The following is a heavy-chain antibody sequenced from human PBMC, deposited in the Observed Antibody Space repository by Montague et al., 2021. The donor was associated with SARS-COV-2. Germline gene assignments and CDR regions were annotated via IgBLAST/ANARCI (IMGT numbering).Heavy chain of an antibody. CDR2: ITYSGNT. CDR1: GGSFTDYH. J-gene: IGHJ4*02. V-gene: IGHV4-34*01. CDR3: ARGLTDISMIVVVLLGASHCFDS. D-gene: IGHD3-22*01. Sequence: SETLSLTCSVSGGSFTDYHWSWIRQPPGQGLEWIGEITYSGNTNYNPSLKSRVTISRDTSKSQFSLKLSSVTAADTAVYYCARGLTDISMIVVVLLGASHCFDSWGQGTLVTVSS.